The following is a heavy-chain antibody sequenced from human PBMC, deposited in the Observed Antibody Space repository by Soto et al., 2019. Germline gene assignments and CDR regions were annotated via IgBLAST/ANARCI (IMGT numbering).Heavy chain of an antibody. CDR3: ARGEVYVWGSYRKYWFDP. J-gene: IGHJ5*02. CDR1: GGSFSGYY. V-gene: IGHV4-34*01. Sequence: KASETLSLTCAVYGGSFSGYYWSWIRQPPGKGLEWIGEINHSGSTNYNPSLKSRVTISVDTSKNQFSLKLSSVTAADTAVYYCARGEVYVWGSYRKYWFDPWGQGTLVTVSS. CDR2: INHSGST. D-gene: IGHD3-16*02.